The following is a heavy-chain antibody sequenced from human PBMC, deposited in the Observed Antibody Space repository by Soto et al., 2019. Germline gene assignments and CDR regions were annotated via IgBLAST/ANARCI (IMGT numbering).Heavy chain of an antibody. J-gene: IGHJ4*02. CDR1: GFTSNNYA. Sequence: EVQLLASGGGLVQPGGSLRLSCAASGFTSNNYAMSWVRQAPGKGLEWVAAFSGSGGYTYYADSVKGRYTISRDNSNNTLYLQMNSLRAEDTAVYYCANGGYNYVAFDYWGQGTMVTVSS. CDR3: ANGGYNYVAFDY. CDR2: FSGSGGYT. D-gene: IGHD5-18*01. V-gene: IGHV3-23*01.